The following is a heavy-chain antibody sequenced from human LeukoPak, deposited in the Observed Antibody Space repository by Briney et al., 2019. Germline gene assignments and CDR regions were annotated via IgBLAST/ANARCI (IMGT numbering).Heavy chain of an antibody. CDR3: ARGVDRYDSSGYYPRGSPTLPEADY. V-gene: IGHV1-69*04. Sequence: ASVKVSCKDCGYTFTSYGISWLRQAPGPGLEWIGRIIPILGIANYAQKFQCRVTITANKSTSTGYVELSSLRSEDTAVYYCARGVDRYDSSGYYPRGSPTLPEADYWGQGTLVTVSS. CDR1: GYTFTSYG. CDR2: IIPILGIA. J-gene: IGHJ4*02. D-gene: IGHD3-22*01.